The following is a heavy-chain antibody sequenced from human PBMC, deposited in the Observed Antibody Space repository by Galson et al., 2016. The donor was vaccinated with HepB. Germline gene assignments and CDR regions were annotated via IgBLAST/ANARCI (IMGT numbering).Heavy chain of an antibody. V-gene: IGHV1-18*01. D-gene: IGHD3-10*01. CDR1: GYSFTSHS. CDR2: ITTYSGDT. CDR3: ARDRDNYGSGSDY. Sequence: SVKVSCKASGYSFTSHSINWVRQAPGQGPEWMGYITTYSGDTYYAPNLQGRVTMTTDTSTRTAYMELRSLRSDDTAVYYCARDRDNYGSGSDYWGQGTLVTVSS. J-gene: IGHJ4*02.